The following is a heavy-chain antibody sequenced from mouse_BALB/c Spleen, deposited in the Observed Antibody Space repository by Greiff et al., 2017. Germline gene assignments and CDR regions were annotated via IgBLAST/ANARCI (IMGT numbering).Heavy chain of an antibody. CDR2: IYPGDGDT. V-gene: IGHV1-87*01. CDR1: GYTFTSYW. D-gene: IGHD1-1*01. CDR3: ARSYGSSYYAMDY. Sequence: VQLQQSGAELARPGASVKLSCKASGYTFTSYWMQWVKQRPGQGLEWIGAIYPGDGDTRYTQKFKGKATLTADKSSSTAYMQLSSLASEDSAVYYCARSYGSSYYAMDYWGQGTSVTVSS. J-gene: IGHJ4*01.